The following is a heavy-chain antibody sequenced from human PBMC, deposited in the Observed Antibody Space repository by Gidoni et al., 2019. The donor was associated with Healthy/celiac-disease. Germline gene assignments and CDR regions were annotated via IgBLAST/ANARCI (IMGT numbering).Heavy chain of an antibody. CDR2: ISYDGSNK. CDR1: GFTFSSYA. V-gene: IGHV3-30-3*01. J-gene: IGHJ4*02. CDR3: ARLTTYYYDSSG. Sequence: QVQLVESGGGVVQPGRSLRLSCAASGFTFSSYAMHWVRQAPGKGLEWVAVISYDGSNKYYADSVKGRFTISRDNSKNTLYLQMNSLRAEDTAVYYCARLTTYYYDSSGWGQGTLVTVSS. D-gene: IGHD3-22*01.